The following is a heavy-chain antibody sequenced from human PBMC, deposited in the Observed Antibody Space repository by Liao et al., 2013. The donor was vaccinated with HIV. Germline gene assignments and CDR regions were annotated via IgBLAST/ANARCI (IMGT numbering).Heavy chain of an antibody. CDR2: IYTAGNT. CDR3: ARADWDWYFEL. V-gene: IGHV4-61*02. CDR1: NGSISHGYYY. J-gene: IGHJ2*01. D-gene: IGHD3/OR15-3a*01. Sequence: QVQLQESGPGLVRPSQTLSLTCTVSNGSISHGYYYWAWIRQPAGKGLEWLGRIYTAGNTKYNPSLKSRITISAESSKNQFSLKLTSVTAADTAIYYCARADWDWYFELWGR.